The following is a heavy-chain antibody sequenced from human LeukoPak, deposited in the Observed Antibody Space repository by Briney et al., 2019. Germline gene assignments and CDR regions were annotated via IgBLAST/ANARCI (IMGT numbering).Heavy chain of an antibody. V-gene: IGHV1-58*01. Sequence: GASVKVSCKASGFTFSSSAVQWVRQARGQRLEWIGWIVVGSGNTNYAQKFQERVTITRDMSTGTAYMELSSLRSEDTAVHFCAAETRSPHYSDFWGQGTLVTVSS. D-gene: IGHD2-21*01. CDR2: IVVGSGNT. CDR3: AAETRSPHYSDF. J-gene: IGHJ4*02. CDR1: GFTFSSSA.